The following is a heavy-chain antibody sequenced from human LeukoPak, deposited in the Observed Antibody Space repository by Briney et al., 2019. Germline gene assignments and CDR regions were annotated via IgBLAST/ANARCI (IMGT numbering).Heavy chain of an antibody. CDR2: INSDGSST. V-gene: IGHV3-74*01. Sequence: GGSLRLSCAASGFTFSSYWMHWVRQAPGKGLVWVSRINSDGSSTSYADSVKGRFTISRDNAKNTLYLQMNSLGAEDTAVYYCARVVGSVVTYDYWGQGALSPSPQ. D-gene: IGHD2-21*02. CDR1: GFTFSSYW. CDR3: ARVVGSVVTYDY. J-gene: IGHJ4*02.